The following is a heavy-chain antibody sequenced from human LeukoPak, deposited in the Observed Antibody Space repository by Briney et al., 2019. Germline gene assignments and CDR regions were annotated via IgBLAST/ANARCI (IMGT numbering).Heavy chain of an antibody. Sequence: PSETLSLTCTVSGGPISSSSYYWGWIRQPPGKGLEWIGSIYYSGSTYYNPSLKSRVTISVDTSKNQFSLKLSSVTAADTAVYYCASIVVVPAAIGGGGDYWGQGTLVTVSS. CDR1: GGPISSSSYY. CDR2: IYYSGST. D-gene: IGHD2-2*01. V-gene: IGHV4-39*01. J-gene: IGHJ4*02. CDR3: ASIVVVPAAIGGGGDY.